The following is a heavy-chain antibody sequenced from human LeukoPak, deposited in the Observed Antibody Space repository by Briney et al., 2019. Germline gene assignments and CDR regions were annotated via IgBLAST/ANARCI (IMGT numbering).Heavy chain of an antibody. CDR1: GFTFSSYA. D-gene: IGHD5-18*01. CDR3: ADTDDVDTAMVRRANEPTNDY. J-gene: IGHJ4*02. CDR2: ISGSGGST. V-gene: IGHV3-23*01. Sequence: GGSLRLSCAASGFTFSSYAMSWVRQAPGKGLEWVSAISGSGGSTYYADSVRGRFTISRDNSKNTLYLQMNSLRAEDTAVYYCADTDDVDTAMVRRANEPTNDYWGQGTLVTVSS.